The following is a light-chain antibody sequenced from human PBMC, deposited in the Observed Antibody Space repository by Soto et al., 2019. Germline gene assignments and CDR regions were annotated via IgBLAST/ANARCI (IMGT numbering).Light chain of an antibody. J-gene: IGLJ2*01. CDR2: DVS. CDR1: SSDVGGYNY. V-gene: IGLV2-11*01. Sequence: QSALTQPRSVSGSPGQSVTISCTGTSSDVGGYNYVSWYQQHPGKAPKLMIYDVSKRPSGVPDRFSGSKSGNTASLTISGLHAEYEADYYCCSYAGNYDVLFGPGTKLTVL. CDR3: CSYAGNYDVL.